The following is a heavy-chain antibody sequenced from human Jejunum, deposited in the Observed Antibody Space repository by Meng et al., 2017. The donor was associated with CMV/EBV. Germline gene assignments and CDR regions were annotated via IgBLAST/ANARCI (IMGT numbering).Heavy chain of an antibody. CDR2: MYRGGTT. J-gene: IGHJ4*02. CDR3: ARGSGGMTAFDS. CDR1: STNNGVSS. V-gene: IGHV4-31*02. Sequence: STNNGVSSWSWIRQHPGKGLGWIGYMYRGGTTYPNPSLRGRVVISIDTSKNQFSLNVNSMTAADTAVYYCARGSGGMTAFDSWGQGTLVTVSS. D-gene: IGHD3-10*01.